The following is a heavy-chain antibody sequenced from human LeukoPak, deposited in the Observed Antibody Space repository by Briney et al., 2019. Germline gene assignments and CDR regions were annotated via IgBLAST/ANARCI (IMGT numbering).Heavy chain of an antibody. CDR1: GGSISSYY. V-gene: IGHV4-59*08. D-gene: IGHD6-19*01. CDR2: IYYSGST. Sequence: PSETLSLTCTVSGGSISSYYWSWIRQPPGKGLECIGYIYYSGSTNYNPSLKSRVTISVDTSKNQFSLKLSSVTAADTAVYYCARHTSGWYYFDCWGQGTLVTVSS. J-gene: IGHJ4*02. CDR3: ARHTSGWYYFDC.